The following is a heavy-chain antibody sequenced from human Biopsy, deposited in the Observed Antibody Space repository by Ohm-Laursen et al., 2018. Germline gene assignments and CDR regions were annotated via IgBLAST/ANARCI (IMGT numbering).Heavy chain of an antibody. V-gene: IGHV4-34*01. Sequence: GTLSLTCAVYGGSFSGYYWSWIRQPPGKGLEWIGEMNHGGSTNYNSSLKSRVTISVYTSNNQFSLKLRSVTAADTAVYYCARQVDFWSGYVDYWGQGTLVAVSS. CDR1: GGSFSGYY. CDR3: ARQVDFWSGYVDY. D-gene: IGHD3-3*01. CDR2: MNHGGST. J-gene: IGHJ4*02.